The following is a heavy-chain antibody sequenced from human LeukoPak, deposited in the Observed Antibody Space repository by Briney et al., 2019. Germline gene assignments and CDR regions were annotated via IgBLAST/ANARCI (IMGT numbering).Heavy chain of an antibody. CDR3: ARRTDSGSWYFDL. CDR2: IYYSGST. D-gene: IGHD6-6*01. J-gene: IGHJ2*01. V-gene: IGHV4-59*01. Sequence: SETLFLTCTVSGGSISNYYWSWIRQPPGMGLEWIGNIYYSGSTNYNPSLKSRVTISVETSKNQFSLKLSSVTAADTAVYYCARRTDSGSWYFDLWGRGTLVTVSS. CDR1: GGSISNYY.